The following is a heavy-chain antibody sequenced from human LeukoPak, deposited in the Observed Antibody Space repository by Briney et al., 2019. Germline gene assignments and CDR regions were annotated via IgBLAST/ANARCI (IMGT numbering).Heavy chain of an antibody. CDR1: GGSFSGYY. V-gene: IGHV4-34*01. Sequence: PSETLSLTCAVYGGSFSGYYWSWIRQPPGKGLEWIGEINHSGSTNYNPSLKSRVTISVDTSKNQFSLKLSSVTAADTAVYYCARHETYSSGWYDAFDIWGQGTMVTVSS. CDR3: ARHETYSSGWYDAFDI. CDR2: INHSGST. J-gene: IGHJ3*02. D-gene: IGHD6-19*01.